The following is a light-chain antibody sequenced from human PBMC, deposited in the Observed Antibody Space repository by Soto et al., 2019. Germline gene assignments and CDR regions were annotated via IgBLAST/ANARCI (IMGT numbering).Light chain of an antibody. CDR3: ATWDDSLNGYV. CDR1: SSNVGSNT. J-gene: IGLJ1*01. CDR2: GNN. V-gene: IGLV1-44*01. Sequence: QSVLRKPPSSSGTPGQRVTISCSGSSSNVGSNTVHWYQHLPVTAPKLLIYGNNQRPSGVPDRFSGSTSGTSASLAISGLRSEDESDYYLATWDDSLNGYVFGTGTKVTVL.